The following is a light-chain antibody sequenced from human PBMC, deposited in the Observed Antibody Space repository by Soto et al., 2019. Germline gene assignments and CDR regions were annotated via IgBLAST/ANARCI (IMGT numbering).Light chain of an antibody. Sequence: QSALTQPASVSGSPGQSITISCTGTSSDVGGYKYVSWYQQHPGKAPKLMIYDVSNRPSEVSNRFSGSKSGNTASLTISGRQAEDEADYYCSSYTSSSTVVFGGGTKLTVL. CDR1: SSDVGGYKY. CDR3: SSYTSSSTVV. J-gene: IGLJ2*01. CDR2: DVS. V-gene: IGLV2-14*01.